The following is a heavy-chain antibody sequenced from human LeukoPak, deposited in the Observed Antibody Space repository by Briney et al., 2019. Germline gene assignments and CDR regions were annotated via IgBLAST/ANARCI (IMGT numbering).Heavy chain of an antibody. J-gene: IGHJ6*03. Sequence: SETLSLTCTVSGGSISIYYWSWIRQPPGKGLEWICYIYTSGSTNYNSSIKSRLSISVDTSKHKYPLKLSSVTAADTAVYYCAREGLFNYYGFQDRDSYYMDVWGKGTTVTVSS. CDR2: IYTSGST. D-gene: IGHD3-10*01. CDR3: AREGLFNYYGFQDRDSYYMDV. CDR1: GGSISIYY. V-gene: IGHV4-4*09.